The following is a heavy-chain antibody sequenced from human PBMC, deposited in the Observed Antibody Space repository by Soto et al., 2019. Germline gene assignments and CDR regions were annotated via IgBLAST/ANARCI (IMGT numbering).Heavy chain of an antibody. CDR3: AKGLRPAGSSGYYYPYYYYYYGMDV. CDR1: GFTFSSYA. Sequence: EVQLLESGGGLVQPGGSLRLSCAASGFTFSSYAMSWVRQAPGKGLEWGSAISGSGGSTYYADSVKGRFTISRDNSKNTLYLQMNSLRAEDTAVYYCAKGLRPAGSSGYYYPYYYYYYGMDVWGQGTTVTVSS. J-gene: IGHJ6*02. CDR2: ISGSGGST. V-gene: IGHV3-23*01. D-gene: IGHD3-22*01.